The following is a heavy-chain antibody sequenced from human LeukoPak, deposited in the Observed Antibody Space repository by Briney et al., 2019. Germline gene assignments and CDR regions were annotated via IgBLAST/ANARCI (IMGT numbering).Heavy chain of an antibody. CDR3: ARVGHYYDSSGYYRPNH. CDR2: ISSSSSYI. V-gene: IGHV3-21*01. J-gene: IGHJ5*02. D-gene: IGHD3-22*01. CDR1: GLTFSSYS. Sequence: GGSLRLSCAASGLTFSSYSMNWVRQAPGKGLEWVSSISSSSSYIYYADSVKGRFTISRDNAKNSLYLQMNSLRAEDTAVYYCARVGHYYDSSGYYRPNHWGQGTLVTVSS.